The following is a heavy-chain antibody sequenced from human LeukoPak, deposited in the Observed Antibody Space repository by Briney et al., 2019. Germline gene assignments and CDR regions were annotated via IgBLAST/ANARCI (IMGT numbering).Heavy chain of an antibody. CDR2: IKQDGSEK. V-gene: IGHV3-7*01. CDR3: ARVGSGWYEGAFDY. CDR1: GFTFSSYW. Sequence: PGGSLRLSCAASGFTFSSYWMNWVRQAPGKGLEWVANIKQDGSEKYYVDSLKGRFTISRDNAKNSLYLQMNSLRAEDTAVYYCARVGSGWYEGAFDYWGQGTLVTVSS. D-gene: IGHD6-19*01. J-gene: IGHJ4*02.